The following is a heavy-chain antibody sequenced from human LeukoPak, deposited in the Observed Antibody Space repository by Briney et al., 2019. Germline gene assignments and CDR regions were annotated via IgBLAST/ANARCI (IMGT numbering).Heavy chain of an antibody. CDR2: ISGSGGGT. V-gene: IGHV3-23*01. Sequence: GGSLRLSCAASGFTFSSYGMSWVRQAPGKGLEWVSAISGSGGGTYYADSVKGRFTISRDNSKNTLYLQMNSLRAEDTAVYYCARGGSSSSRVPFNYWGQGTLVTVSS. CDR1: GFTFSSYG. CDR3: ARGGSSSSRVPFNY. J-gene: IGHJ4*02. D-gene: IGHD6-6*01.